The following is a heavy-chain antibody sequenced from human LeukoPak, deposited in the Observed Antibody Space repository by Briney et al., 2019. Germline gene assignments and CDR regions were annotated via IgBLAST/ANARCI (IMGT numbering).Heavy chain of an antibody. Sequence: SETLSLTCTVSGGSISSGDYYWSWIRQPPGKGLEWIGYIYYSGSTYYNPSLKSRVTISVDTSKNQFSLKLSSVTAADTAVYYCARDRGKGAAAGSDAFDIWRQGTMVTVSS. CDR3: ARDRGKGAAAGSDAFDI. D-gene: IGHD6-13*01. CDR2: IYYSGST. CDR1: GGSISSGDYY. J-gene: IGHJ3*02. V-gene: IGHV4-30-4*08.